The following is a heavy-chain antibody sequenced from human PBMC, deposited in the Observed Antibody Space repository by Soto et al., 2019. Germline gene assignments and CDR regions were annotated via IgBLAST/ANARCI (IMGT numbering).Heavy chain of an antibody. J-gene: IGHJ4*02. CDR1: GDAISNDNYY. D-gene: IGHD3-16*01. CDR3: ARGESMLPSVLTSPLDY. CDR2: IYSTGST. V-gene: IGHV4-30-4*08. Sequence: QVQLQESGPGLVKPSQTLSLICTVSGDAISNDNYYWSWIRQPPGKGLEWIGYIYSTGSTTYNPSLRSRLTRSIAPSKRHFSLKLTSVTAADTAVYYCARGESMLPSVLTSPLDYWGQGTLVTVSS.